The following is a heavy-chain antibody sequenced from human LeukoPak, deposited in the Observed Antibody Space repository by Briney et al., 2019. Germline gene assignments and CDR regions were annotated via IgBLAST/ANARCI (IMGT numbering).Heavy chain of an antibody. CDR3: ARDYGERVGFDY. V-gene: IGHV4-59*01. J-gene: IGHJ4*02. D-gene: IGHD4-17*01. CDR1: GGSISSYY. Sequence: SETLSLTCTVSGGSISSYYWSWIRQPPGKGLEWIGHIYYSGNTKYNPSLKSRVTISVDTSKNQFSLKVSSVTAADTAVYYCARDYGERVGFDYWGQGTLVTVSS. CDR2: IYYSGNT.